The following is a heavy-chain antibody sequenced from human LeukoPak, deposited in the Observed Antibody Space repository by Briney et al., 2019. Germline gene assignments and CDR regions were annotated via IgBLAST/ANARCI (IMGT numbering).Heavy chain of an antibody. D-gene: IGHD5-24*01. CDR3: AAREMAVSYYFDY. CDR2: IVVGRGNT. CDR1: GFTFTSSA. J-gene: IGHJ4*02. Sequence: SVTVSCKASGFTFTSSAMQWVRQARGQRLEWIGWIVVGRGNTNYAQKFQERVTITRDMSTSTVYMERSSLRSEDTAVYYCAAREMAVSYYFDYWGQGTLVTVSS. V-gene: IGHV1-58*02.